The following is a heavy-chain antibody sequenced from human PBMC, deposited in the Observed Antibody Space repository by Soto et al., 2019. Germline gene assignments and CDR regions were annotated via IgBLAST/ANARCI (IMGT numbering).Heavy chain of an antibody. CDR3: TTVLNRYSKYDYYYYYMDV. CDR2: IKSKTDGGTT. J-gene: IGHJ6*03. Sequence: PGGSLRLSCAASGFTFGNAWMSWVRQAPGKGLEWVGRIKSKTDGGTTDYAAPVKGRFTISRDDSKNTLYLQMNSLKTEDTAVYYCTTVLNRYSKYDYYYYYMDVWGKGTTVTVSS. CDR1: GFTFGNAW. D-gene: IGHD4-4*01. V-gene: IGHV3-15*01.